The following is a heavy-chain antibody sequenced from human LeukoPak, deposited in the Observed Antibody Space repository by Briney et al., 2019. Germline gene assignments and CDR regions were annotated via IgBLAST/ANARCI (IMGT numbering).Heavy chain of an antibody. CDR2: INHSGST. D-gene: IGHD4-17*01. CDR1: GGSFSGYY. Sequence: KPSETLSLTCAVYGGSFSGYYWSWIRQPPGKGLEWIGEINHSGSTNYNPSLKSRVTISVDTSKNQFSLKLSSVTAADTAVYYCARVNGVTSLPGLYYFDYWGQGTLVTVPS. J-gene: IGHJ4*02. V-gene: IGHV4-34*01. CDR3: ARVNGVTSLPGLYYFDY.